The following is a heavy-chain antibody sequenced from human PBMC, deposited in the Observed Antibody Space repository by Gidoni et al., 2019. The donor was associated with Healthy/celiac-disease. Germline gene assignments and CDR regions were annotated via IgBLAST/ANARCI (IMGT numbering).Heavy chain of an antibody. D-gene: IGHD2-15*01. V-gene: IGHV4-4*07. CDR3: ARDQFGYCSGGSCYSFDY. CDR2: GST. J-gene: IGHJ4*02. Sequence: GSTNYNPSLKSRVTMSVDTSKNQFSLKLSSVTAADTAVYYCARDQFGYCSGGSCYSFDYWGQGTLVTVSS.